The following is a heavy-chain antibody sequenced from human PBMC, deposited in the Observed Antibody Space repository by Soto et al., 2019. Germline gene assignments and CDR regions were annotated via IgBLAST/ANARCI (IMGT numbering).Heavy chain of an antibody. Sequence: EVQLVESGGGLVQPGGSLRLSCAASGFTFSTHWMSWVRQAPGKGLEWVANIKQDGSEKYYVDSVKGRYAISRDNANNSVSLQMNSLSADDTAVYYGAGVNNWGQGTLVTVS. CDR3: AGVNN. CDR1: GFTFSTHW. CDR2: IKQDGSEK. V-gene: IGHV3-7*04. J-gene: IGHJ4*02.